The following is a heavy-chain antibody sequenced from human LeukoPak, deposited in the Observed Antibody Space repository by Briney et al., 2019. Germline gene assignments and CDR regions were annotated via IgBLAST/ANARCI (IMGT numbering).Heavy chain of an antibody. CDR3: AREIGYYDSSGYYTGDAFDI. D-gene: IGHD3-22*01. Sequence: PGGSLRLSCAASGFTFSSYSMNWVRQAPGKGLEGVSSISSSSSYIYYADSVKGRFTISRDNAKNSLYLQMNSLRAEDTAVYYCAREIGYYDSSGYYTGDAFDIWGQGTMVTVSS. CDR1: GFTFSSYS. CDR2: ISSSSSYI. V-gene: IGHV3-21*01. J-gene: IGHJ3*02.